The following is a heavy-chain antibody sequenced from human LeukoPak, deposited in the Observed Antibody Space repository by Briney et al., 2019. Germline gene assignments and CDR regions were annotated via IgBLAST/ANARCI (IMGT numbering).Heavy chain of an antibody. J-gene: IGHJ4*02. Sequence: ASVKVSCKASGGTFSSYAISWVRQAPGQGLEWMGGIIPIFGTANYAQKFQGRVTITADKSTSTAYMELSSLRSEDTAVYYCARDVTGATIHFDYWGQGTLVTVSS. CDR1: GGTFSSYA. V-gene: IGHV1-69*06. CDR3: ARDVTGATIHFDY. CDR2: IIPIFGTA. D-gene: IGHD1-26*01.